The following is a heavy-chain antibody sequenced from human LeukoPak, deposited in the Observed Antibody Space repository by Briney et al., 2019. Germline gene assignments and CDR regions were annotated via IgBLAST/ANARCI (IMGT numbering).Heavy chain of an antibody. CDR3: AKDGAGSQSYCSSTSCYVDY. CDR1: GFTFSSYA. Sequence: PGGSLRLSCAASGFTFSSYAMSWVRQAPGKGLEWVPAISGSGGSTYYADSVKGRFTISRDNSKNTLYLQMNSLRAEDTAVYYCAKDGAGSQSYCSSTSCYVDYWGQGTLVTVSS. CDR2: ISGSGGST. V-gene: IGHV3-23*01. J-gene: IGHJ4*02. D-gene: IGHD2-2*01.